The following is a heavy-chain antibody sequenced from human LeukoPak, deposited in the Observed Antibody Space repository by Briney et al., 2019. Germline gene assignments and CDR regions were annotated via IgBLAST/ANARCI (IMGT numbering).Heavy chain of an antibody. CDR2: ISGSGVNT. J-gene: IGHJ4*02. Sequence: GGSLRLSCAASGFTFSNYAMTWVRQAPGKGLEWVSAISGSGVNTYYADSVKGRFTISRDNSKNTLYLQMNSLRAEDTAVYYCAKTKSCGGDCYSWYFDYWGQETLVTVSS. D-gene: IGHD2-21*02. CDR3: AKTKSCGGDCYSWYFDY. V-gene: IGHV3-23*01. CDR1: GFTFSNYA.